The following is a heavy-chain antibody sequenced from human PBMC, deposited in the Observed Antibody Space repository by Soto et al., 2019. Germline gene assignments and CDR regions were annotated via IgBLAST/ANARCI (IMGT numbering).Heavy chain of an antibody. V-gene: IGHV3-23*01. CDR3: ATSYDSSGRVYDY. CDR1: GFTFSRYA. CDR2: ISGSGGST. Sequence: GGSLRLSCAASGFTFSRYAMSWVRQAPGKGLEWVSAISGSGGSTYYADSVKGRFTISRDNSKNTLYLQMNSLRAEDTAVYYCATSYDSSGRVYDYWGQGTLVTVSS. J-gene: IGHJ4*02. D-gene: IGHD3-22*01.